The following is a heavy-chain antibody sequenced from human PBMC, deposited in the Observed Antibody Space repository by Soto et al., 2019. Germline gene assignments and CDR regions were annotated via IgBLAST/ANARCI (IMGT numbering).Heavy chain of an antibody. D-gene: IGHD3-3*01. Sequence: GGSLILSCAAYGFTFSSYGMGWVRQAPGKGLEWVANIKQDGSEKYYVDSVKGRFTISRDNAKNSLYLQMNSLRAEDTAVYYCARIDFWSGYLTDYWGQGTLVTVSS. CDR3: ARIDFWSGYLTDY. V-gene: IGHV3-7*05. CDR2: IKQDGSEK. J-gene: IGHJ4*02. CDR1: GFTFSSYG.